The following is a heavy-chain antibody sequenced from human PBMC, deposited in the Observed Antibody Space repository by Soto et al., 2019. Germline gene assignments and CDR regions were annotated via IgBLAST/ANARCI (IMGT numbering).Heavy chain of an antibody. D-gene: IGHD4-17*01. J-gene: IGHJ3*02. CDR2: ISWNSGSI. Sequence: GGSLRLSCAASGFTFDDYAMHWVRQAPGKGLEWVSGISWNSGSIGYADSVKGRFTISRDNAKNSLYLQMNSLRAEDTALYYCAKDYLMTTVIRGAFDIWGQGTMVTVSS. V-gene: IGHV3-9*01. CDR1: GFTFDDYA. CDR3: AKDYLMTTVIRGAFDI.